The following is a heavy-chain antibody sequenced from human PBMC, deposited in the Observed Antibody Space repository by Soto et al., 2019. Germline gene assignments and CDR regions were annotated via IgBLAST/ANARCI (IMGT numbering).Heavy chain of an antibody. Sequence: SGPTLVNPTQTLTLTCNFSGFSLTTSGVCVSWIRQPPGKALEWLALVDWDDDKYYNPSLRTRLTISRDTSRNQVVLTLADMDPVDTATYYCARTYDFLWGGYRYAPFDSWRQGTLVTVSS. D-gene: IGHD3-16*02. CDR2: VDWDDDK. J-gene: IGHJ4*02. CDR1: GFSLTTSGVC. V-gene: IGHV2-70*01. CDR3: ARTYDFLWGGYRYAPFDS.